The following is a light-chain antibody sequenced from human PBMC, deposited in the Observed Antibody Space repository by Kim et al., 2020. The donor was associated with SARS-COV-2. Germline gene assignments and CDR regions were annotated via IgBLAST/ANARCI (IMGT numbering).Light chain of an antibody. Sequence: SSELTQDPAVSVALGQTVRITCQGDSLRSYYASWYQQKPGQAPVLVIYGKNNRPSGIPDRFSGSSSGNTASLTITGAQAEDEADYYCNSRDNQNVVFGGGTQLTVL. J-gene: IGLJ2*01. CDR2: GKN. CDR1: SLRSYY. V-gene: IGLV3-19*01. CDR3: NSRDNQNVV.